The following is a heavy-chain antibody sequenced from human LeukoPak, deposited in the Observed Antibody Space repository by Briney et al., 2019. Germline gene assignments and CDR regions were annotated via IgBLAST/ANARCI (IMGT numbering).Heavy chain of an antibody. D-gene: IGHD5-18*01. CDR2: MNPNSGNT. J-gene: IGHJ5*02. CDR1: GYTFRNYD. CDR3: ARCGYSYGYNWFDP. V-gene: IGHV1-8*02. Sequence: RASVKVSCKASGYTFRNYDINWVRQAPGQGLEWMGWMNPNSGNTGYAQKFQGRVTMTRNTSISTAYMELGSLRSEDTAVYYCARCGYSYGYNWFDPWGQGTLVTVSS.